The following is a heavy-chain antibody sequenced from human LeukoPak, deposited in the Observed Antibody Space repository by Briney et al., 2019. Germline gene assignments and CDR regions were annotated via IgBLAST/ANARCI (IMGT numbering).Heavy chain of an antibody. V-gene: IGHV1-46*01. J-gene: IGHJ6*03. Sequence: GASVKVSCKASGYTFTSYYMHWVRQAPGQGLEWMGIINPSGGSTSYAQKFQGRVTITADESTSTAYMELSSLRSEDTAVYYCARESLGSWYRYMDVWGKGTTVTISS. D-gene: IGHD6-13*01. CDR3: ARESLGSWYRYMDV. CDR1: GYTFTSYY. CDR2: INPSGGST.